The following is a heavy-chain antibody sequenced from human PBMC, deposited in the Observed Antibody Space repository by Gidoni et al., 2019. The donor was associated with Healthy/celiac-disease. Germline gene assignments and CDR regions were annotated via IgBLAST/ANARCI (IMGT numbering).Heavy chain of an antibody. J-gene: IGHJ3*02. D-gene: IGHD6-13*01. V-gene: IGHV1-69*06. CDR2: IIPIFGTA. Sequence: QVQLVQSGAEVKKPGSSVKVSCKASGGTFSSYAISWVRQAPGQGLEWMGGIIPIFGTANYAQKCQGRVTITADKSTSTAYMELSSLRSEDTAVYYCAREDSSSWYVGDAFDIWGQGTMVTVSS. CDR1: GGTFSSYA. CDR3: AREDSSSWYVGDAFDI.